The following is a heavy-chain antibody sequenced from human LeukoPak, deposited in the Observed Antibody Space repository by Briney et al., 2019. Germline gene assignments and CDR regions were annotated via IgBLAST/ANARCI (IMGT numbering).Heavy chain of an antibody. CDR1: GFTFSSYE. CDR3: ALTGLMVYAYYYYHGMDV. CDR2: IRSGGTTT. Sequence: LPGGSLRLSCAASGFTFSSYEMNWVRQAPGKGLEWISYIRSGGTTTYYADSVKGRFTISRDNAKNSLSLQMNSLRAEDTAVYFCALTGLMVYAYYYYHGMDVWGHGTSVTVSS. V-gene: IGHV3-48*03. D-gene: IGHD2-8*01. J-gene: IGHJ6*02.